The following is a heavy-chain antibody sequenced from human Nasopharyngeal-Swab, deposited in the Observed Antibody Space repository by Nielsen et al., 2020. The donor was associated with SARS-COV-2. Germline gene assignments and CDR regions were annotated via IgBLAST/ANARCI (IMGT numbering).Heavy chain of an antibody. CDR3: AASHGGKMAPFDY. D-gene: IGHD4-23*01. V-gene: IGHV4-59*01. Sequence: RQAPGKGLEWIGYMSYSGSTNYNPSFKSRVTISVDTSKSQFSLRMSSVTAADTAVYYCAASHGGKMAPFDYWGQGTLVTSPQ. J-gene: IGHJ4*02. CDR2: MSYSGST.